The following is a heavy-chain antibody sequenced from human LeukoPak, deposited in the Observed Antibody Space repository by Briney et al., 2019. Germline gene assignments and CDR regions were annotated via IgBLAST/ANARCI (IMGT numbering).Heavy chain of an antibody. J-gene: IGHJ4*02. V-gene: IGHV3-11*01. CDR2: ISSSGSTI. CDR3: ASSRITMVRGVIIRRGSIDY. CDR1: GSTFSDYY. Sequence: GGSLRLSCAASGSTFSDYYMSWIRQAPGKGLEWVSYISSSGSTIYYADSVKGRFTISRDNAKNSLYLQMNSLRAEDTAVYYCASSRITMVRGVIIRRGSIDYWGQGTLVTVSS. D-gene: IGHD3-10*01.